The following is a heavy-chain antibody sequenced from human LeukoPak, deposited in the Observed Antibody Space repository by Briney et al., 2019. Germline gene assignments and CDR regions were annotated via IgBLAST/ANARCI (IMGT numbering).Heavy chain of an antibody. J-gene: IGHJ4*02. CDR3: VREDYGEYYFDY. V-gene: IGHV3-30*09. CDR1: GFIFRDFA. CDR2: ISYHGNNK. D-gene: IGHD4-17*01. Sequence: PGTSLTLSCAASGFIFRDFAMHWVRQAPGKGREWVAVISYHGNNKYYADSVKGRFAISRDNARNTLYLQMNSLRPEDAAVYSCVREDYGEYYFDYWGQGTPVTVSS.